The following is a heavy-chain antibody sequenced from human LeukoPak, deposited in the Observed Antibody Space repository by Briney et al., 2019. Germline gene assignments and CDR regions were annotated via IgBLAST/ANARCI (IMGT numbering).Heavy chain of an antibody. D-gene: IGHD6-19*01. V-gene: IGHV3-23*01. J-gene: IGHJ5*02. CDR1: GFTLSSYA. CDR2: IGGSGST. Sequence: GGSLRLSCAASGFTLSSYAMSWVRQAPGKGLEWVSAIGGSGSTYYADFVQGRFTISRDNSKNTLYLQMNSLRAEDTAVYYCAKDPAIAVAARGNWFDPWGQGTLVTVSS. CDR3: AKDPAIAVAARGNWFDP.